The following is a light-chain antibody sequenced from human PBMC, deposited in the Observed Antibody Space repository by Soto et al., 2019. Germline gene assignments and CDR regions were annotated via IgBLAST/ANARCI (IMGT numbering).Light chain of an antibody. CDR3: QQYDTSRS. CDR2: GAS. J-gene: IGKJ1*01. CDR1: QSISSSY. Sequence: EIVLTQSPGTLSLSPGERATLSCRASQSISSSYLAFAWYQQKPGQAPRLLIYGASNRATGIPDRFSGGGSGTDFTLTISRLEPEDFAVYYCQQYDTSRSFGQGTKVEI. V-gene: IGKV3-20*01.